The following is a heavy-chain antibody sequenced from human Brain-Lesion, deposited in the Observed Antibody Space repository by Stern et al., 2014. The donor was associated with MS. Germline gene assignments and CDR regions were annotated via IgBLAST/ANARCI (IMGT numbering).Heavy chain of an antibody. CDR1: GDSISSSDNY. D-gene: IGHD6-13*01. Sequence: VQLVESGPGLVKPSETLSLTCSVSGDSISSSDNYWGWFRQPPGTGLEWIGTIYYSGSTYYAPSLKSRVTISGETSKNQLSLKLIAVTAGDTAVYYCARGTSSWLQRWFDPWGQGTLVTVSA. CDR3: ARGTSSWLQRWFDP. CDR2: IYYSGST. J-gene: IGHJ5*02. V-gene: IGHV4-39*01.